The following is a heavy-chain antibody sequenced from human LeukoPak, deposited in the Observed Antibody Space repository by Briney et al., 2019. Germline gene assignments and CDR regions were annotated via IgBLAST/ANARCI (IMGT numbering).Heavy chain of an antibody. D-gene: IGHD4-11*01. Sequence: ASVKVSCKASGGTFSSYAISWVRQAPGQGLEWMGGIIPIFGTANYAQKFQGRVTITTDESTSTAYMELSSLRSEDTAVYYCARDDTVTSHFDYWGQGTLVTVSS. CDR1: GGTFSSYA. V-gene: IGHV1-69*05. CDR3: ARDDTVTSHFDY. CDR2: IIPIFGTA. J-gene: IGHJ4*02.